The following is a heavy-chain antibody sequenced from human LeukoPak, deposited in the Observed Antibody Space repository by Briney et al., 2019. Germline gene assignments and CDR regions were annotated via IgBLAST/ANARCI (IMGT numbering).Heavy chain of an antibody. CDR3: ARIGPDYYYDSSGYSVDY. CDR2: ISSSGSTI. V-gene: IGHV3-48*03. J-gene: IGHJ4*02. Sequence: PGGSLRLSCAASGFTFSSYEMNWVRQAPGKGLEWVSYISSSGSTIYYADSVKGRFTISRDNAKNSLYLQMNSLRAEDTAFYYCARIGPDYYYDSSGYSVDYWGQGTLVTVSS. D-gene: IGHD3-22*01. CDR1: GFTFSSYE.